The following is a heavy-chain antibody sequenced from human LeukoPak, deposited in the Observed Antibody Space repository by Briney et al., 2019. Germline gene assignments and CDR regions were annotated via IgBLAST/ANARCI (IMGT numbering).Heavy chain of an antibody. V-gene: IGHV3-9*01. Sequence: GGSLRLSCAASGFTFDDYAMHWVRQAPGKGLEWVSGISWNSGSIGYADSVKGRFTISRDNAKNSLYLQMNSLRAEDTALYYCAKDLYYDILTGLDYWGQGTLVTVSS. J-gene: IGHJ4*02. CDR2: ISWNSGSI. CDR1: GFTFDDYA. D-gene: IGHD3-9*01. CDR3: AKDLYYDILTGLDY.